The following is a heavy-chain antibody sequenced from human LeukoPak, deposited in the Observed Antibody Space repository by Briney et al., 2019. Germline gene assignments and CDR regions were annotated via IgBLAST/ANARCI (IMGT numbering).Heavy chain of an antibody. V-gene: IGHV3-20*04. CDR2: INWNGGST. J-gene: IGHJ4*02. CDR3: ARDDSSGLDY. D-gene: IGHD6-19*01. CDR1: GFTFSSYS. Sequence: AGGSLRLSCAASGFTFSSYSMNWVCQAPGKGLEWVSGINWNGGSTGYADSVKGRFTISRDNAKNSLYLQMNSLRAEDTALYYCARDDSSGLDYWGQGTLVTVSS.